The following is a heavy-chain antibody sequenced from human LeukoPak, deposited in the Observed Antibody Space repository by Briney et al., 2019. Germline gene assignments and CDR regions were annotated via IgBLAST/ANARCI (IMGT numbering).Heavy chain of an antibody. CDR3: AKLYSGRIFDV. J-gene: IGHJ3*01. Sequence: GGSLRLSCAASGFTFSSYAMSWVRQAPGKGLEWVSAISGSGGSTSYEDSVKGRFTISRDNSKNTLYLQMSSLRAEDTAVYYCAKLYSGRIFDVWGQGTMVTVSP. CDR2: ISGSGGST. V-gene: IGHV3-23*01. CDR1: GFTFSSYA. D-gene: IGHD3-10*01.